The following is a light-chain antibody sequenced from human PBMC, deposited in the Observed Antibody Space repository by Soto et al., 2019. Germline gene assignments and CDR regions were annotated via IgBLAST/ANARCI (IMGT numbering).Light chain of an antibody. V-gene: IGKV1-9*01. Sequence: IQLTPSPSSLSASVGDIVNITCRASQGISSYLAWYQQKPGKAPKLLIYAASTLQSGVPSRFSGSGSGTDFTLTISSLQPEDFATYYCQQLNSYVGTFGGGTKVDI. CDR2: AAS. CDR1: QGISSY. J-gene: IGKJ4*01. CDR3: QQLNSYVGT.